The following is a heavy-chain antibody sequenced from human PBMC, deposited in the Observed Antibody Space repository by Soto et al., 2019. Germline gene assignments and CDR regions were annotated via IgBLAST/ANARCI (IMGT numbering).Heavy chain of an antibody. CDR2: ISSSGSTI. D-gene: IGHD3-16*02. V-gene: IGHV3-11*01. Sequence: GGSLRLSCAASGFTFSDYYMSWIRQAPGKGLEWVSYISSSGSTIYYADSVKGRFTISRDNAKNSLYLQMNSLRAEDTAVYYCARTATFGGVIVGYFDYWGQGTLVTVSS. CDR3: ARTATFGGVIVGYFDY. J-gene: IGHJ4*02. CDR1: GFTFSDYY.